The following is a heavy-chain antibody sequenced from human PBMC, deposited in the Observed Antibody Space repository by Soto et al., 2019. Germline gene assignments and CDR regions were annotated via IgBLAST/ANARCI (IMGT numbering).Heavy chain of an antibody. CDR2: INHSGST. V-gene: IGHV4-34*01. Sequence: QVQLQQWGAGLLKPSETLSLTCAVYGGSFSGYYWSWIRQPPGKGLEWIGEINHSGSTNHNPSLRTSVTGSLDPARNQCSLRLTAVPAGASVLYYCAGGLGYRYGHTAIDSWGKATMVTVS. CDR1: GGSFSGYY. J-gene: IGHJ4*02. CDR3: AGGLGYRYGHTAIDS. D-gene: IGHD5-18*01.